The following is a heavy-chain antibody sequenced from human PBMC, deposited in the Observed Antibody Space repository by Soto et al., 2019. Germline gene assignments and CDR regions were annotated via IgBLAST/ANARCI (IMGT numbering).Heavy chain of an antibody. CDR1: GDTFTDYY. J-gene: IGHJ4*02. CDR2: VNPSGGHT. Sequence: QVQLMQSGAEVKKPGASVKVSCKASGDTFTDYYIHWVRQAPGQGLEWMGTVNPSGGHTTYAQHFLCRVTMTWDTSTSTLYMELTSLSSDDPAIYYFARRGHVVVVTAALDYWGQGTLVTVSS. V-gene: IGHV1-46*01. D-gene: IGHD2-21*02. CDR3: ARRGHVVVVTAALDY.